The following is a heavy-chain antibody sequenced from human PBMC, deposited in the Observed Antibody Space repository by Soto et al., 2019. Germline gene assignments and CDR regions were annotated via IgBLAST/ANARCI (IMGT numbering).Heavy chain of an antibody. J-gene: IGHJ4*02. CDR3: ARSGEHPLDY. Sequence: QVQLVQSGPEVKKPGASVKVSCKTSGYTFTHYIINWVRQAPGQGLELMGFSTHTGNTKYAQKFQGRVTMTTDTSTSTASLEVRSLRSDDTAVYYCARSGEHPLDYWGQGTPVTVSS. CDR1: GYTFTHYI. V-gene: IGHV1-18*01. D-gene: IGHD3-10*01. CDR2: STHTGNT.